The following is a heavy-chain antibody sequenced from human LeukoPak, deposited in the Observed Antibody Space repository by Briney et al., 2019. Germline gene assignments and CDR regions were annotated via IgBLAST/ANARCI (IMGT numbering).Heavy chain of an antibody. CDR3: ARSVDTSMVGDY. CDR1: GGAISNYY. Sequence: SETLSLTCTVSGGAISNYYWSWIRQPPGKGREWIGYIYYSGSTNYNPSLKNRVTISLDTSKNQFSLKLNSVTAADTAVYYCARSVDTSMVGDYWGQGTLVTVSS. J-gene: IGHJ4*02. CDR2: IYYSGST. D-gene: IGHD5-18*01. V-gene: IGHV4-59*01.